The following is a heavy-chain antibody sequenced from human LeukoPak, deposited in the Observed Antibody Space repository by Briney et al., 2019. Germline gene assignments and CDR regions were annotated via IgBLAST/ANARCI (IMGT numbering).Heavy chain of an antibody. CDR3: ARTTEGYCSSASCFGFSYSYYMDV. CDR1: GYSISSGYY. Sequence: SETLSLTCTVSGYSISSGYYWGWIRQPPGKGLEWIGSIHHSGSTNYNPSLKSRVTISVDTSKNQFSLKLSSVIAADTAVYYCARTTEGYCSSASCFGFSYSYYMDVWGKGTTVTISS. D-gene: IGHD2-2*01. V-gene: IGHV4-38-2*02. CDR2: IHHSGST. J-gene: IGHJ6*03.